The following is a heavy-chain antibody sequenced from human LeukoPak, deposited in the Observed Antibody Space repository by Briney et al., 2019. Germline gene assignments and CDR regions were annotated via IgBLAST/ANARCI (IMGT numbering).Heavy chain of an antibody. CDR1: GFPFSSYA. CDR2: FTYSGVNT. Sequence: GGSLRLSCAASGFPFSSYAMSWVRQAPGKGLKWVSTFTYSGVNTYYADSVKGRFTISRDNSKNTLYLQMDSLTAEDTALYYCAKGPHSSGWHYFDYWGQGTLVTVSS. CDR3: AKGPHSSGWHYFDY. J-gene: IGHJ4*02. D-gene: IGHD6-19*01. V-gene: IGHV3-23*01.